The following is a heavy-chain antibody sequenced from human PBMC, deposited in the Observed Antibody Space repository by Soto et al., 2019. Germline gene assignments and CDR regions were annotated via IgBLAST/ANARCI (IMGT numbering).Heavy chain of an antibody. CDR3: ARDLFSIVRGVTNYYYGMDV. J-gene: IGHJ6*02. V-gene: IGHV4-4*07. CDR2: IYTSGST. Sequence: SATLSLTCTVSGGSISSYYWSWIRQPAGKGLEWIGRIYTSGSTNYNPSLKSRVTMSVDTSKNQFSLKLSSVTAADTAVYYCARDLFSIVRGVTNYYYGMDVWGQGTTVTVSS. D-gene: IGHD3-10*01. CDR1: GGSISSYY.